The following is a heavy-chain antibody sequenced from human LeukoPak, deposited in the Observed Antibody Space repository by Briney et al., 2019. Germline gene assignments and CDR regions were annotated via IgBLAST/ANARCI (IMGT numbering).Heavy chain of an antibody. J-gene: IGHJ5*02. Sequence: SETLSLTCAVYGGSFSGYYWSWIRQPPGKGLEWIGEINHSGSTNYNPSLKSRVTISVDTSKNQFSLKLSSVTAADTAVYYCARPSSRIASPRWFDPWGQRTLVTVSS. CDR1: GGSFSGYY. CDR2: INHSGST. CDR3: ARPSSRIASPRWFDP. V-gene: IGHV4-34*01. D-gene: IGHD6-13*01.